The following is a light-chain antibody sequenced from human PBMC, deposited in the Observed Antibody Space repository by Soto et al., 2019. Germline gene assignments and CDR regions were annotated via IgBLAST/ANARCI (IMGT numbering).Light chain of an antibody. Sequence: EVGWTQSPGTLSLSPGEGATLSCRASQSVSTNFFAWYQQKPGQAPRLLIYGASTRATGIPDRFSGSGSGTDFTLTISRLEPEDFAVYYCQQYGRTSWTFGQGTKVDIK. CDR1: QSVSTNF. CDR2: GAS. V-gene: IGKV3-20*01. CDR3: QQYGRTSWT. J-gene: IGKJ1*01.